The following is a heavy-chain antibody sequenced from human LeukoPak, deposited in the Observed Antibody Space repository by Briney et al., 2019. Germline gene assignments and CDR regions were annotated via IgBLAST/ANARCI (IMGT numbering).Heavy chain of an antibody. CDR1: GFTFSSYG. CDR3: ARDLEGGDSTV. Sequence: PGGSLRLSCAASGFTFSSYGMHWVRQAPGKGLEWVAVIWYDGSNKYYADSVKGRFTISRDNSKNTLYLQMNSLRAEDTAAYYCARDLEGGDSTVWGQGTMVTVSS. V-gene: IGHV3-33*01. J-gene: IGHJ3*01. CDR2: IWYDGSNK. D-gene: IGHD2/OR15-2a*01.